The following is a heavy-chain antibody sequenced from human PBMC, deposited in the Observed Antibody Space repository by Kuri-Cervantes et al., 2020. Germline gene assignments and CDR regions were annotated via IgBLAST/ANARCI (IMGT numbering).Heavy chain of an antibody. J-gene: IGHJ4*02. CDR1: GFTFSSYD. CDR2: ISWNSGSI. D-gene: IGHD6-19*01. V-gene: IGHV3-9*01. CDR3: AKDRYGSGWYGLDC. Sequence: GGSLRLSCAASGFTFSSYDMHWVRQAPGKGLEWVSGISWNSGSIGYADSVKGRFTISRDNAKNSLYLQMNSLRAEDTALYYCAKDRYGSGWYGLDCWGQGTLVTVYS.